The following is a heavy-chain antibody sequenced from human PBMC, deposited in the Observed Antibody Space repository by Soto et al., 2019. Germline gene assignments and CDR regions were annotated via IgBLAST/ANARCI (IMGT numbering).Heavy chain of an antibody. Sequence: LSLTCTVSGDSINNYYWSWIRQPPGKRLEWIGYIYYTGSTTYNPSLESRVTMSVDTSKNQFSLKLSSVNAADTAVYYCAKYRRTEAEGFTLDYWGRGTLVTVSS. D-gene: IGHD6-13*01. J-gene: IGHJ4*02. CDR2: IYYTGST. CDR3: AKYRRTEAEGFTLDY. CDR1: GDSINNYY. V-gene: IGHV4-59*01.